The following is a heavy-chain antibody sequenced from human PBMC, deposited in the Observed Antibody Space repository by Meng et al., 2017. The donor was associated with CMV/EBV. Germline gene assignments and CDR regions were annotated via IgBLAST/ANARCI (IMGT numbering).Heavy chain of an antibody. CDR3: ARGHLRASDHGS. CDR2: ISGSGTTV. Sequence: GGSLRLSCVASGFTFRNFEMNWVRQAPGEGLEWISYISGSGTTVDYADSVKGRFTISRDNAKNSLYLQMNSVRVEDTAVYYCARGHLRASDHGSWGQGTLVTVSS. J-gene: IGHJ5*02. D-gene: IGHD5-24*01. CDR1: GFTFRNFE. V-gene: IGHV3-48*03.